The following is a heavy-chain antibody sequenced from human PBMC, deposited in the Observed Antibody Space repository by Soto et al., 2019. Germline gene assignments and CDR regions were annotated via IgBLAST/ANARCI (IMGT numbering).Heavy chain of an antibody. CDR3: AKRDSSGWYARYFDY. J-gene: IGHJ4*02. V-gene: IGHV3-23*01. Sequence: GGSLRLSCAASGFTFSSYAMSWVRQAPGKGLEWVPAISGSGGSTYYADSVKGRFTISRDNSKNTLYLQMNSLRAEDTAVYYCAKRDSSGWYARYFDYWGQGTLVTVSS. D-gene: IGHD6-19*01. CDR2: ISGSGGST. CDR1: GFTFSSYA.